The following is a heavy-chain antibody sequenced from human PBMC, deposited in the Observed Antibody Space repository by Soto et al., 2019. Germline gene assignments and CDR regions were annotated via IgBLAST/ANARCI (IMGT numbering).Heavy chain of an antibody. CDR2: IYSCGST. Sequence: GGSLRLSCAASGFTVSSNYMSWVRQAPGKGLEWVSVIYSCGSTYYADSVKGRFTISRDNSKNTVYLQVSKLRAEDTAVYFCARDQTDSGGYSDSWGQGTLVTVSS. CDR1: GFTVSSNY. CDR3: ARDQTDSGGYSDS. V-gene: IGHV3-66*03. J-gene: IGHJ4*02. D-gene: IGHD3-22*01.